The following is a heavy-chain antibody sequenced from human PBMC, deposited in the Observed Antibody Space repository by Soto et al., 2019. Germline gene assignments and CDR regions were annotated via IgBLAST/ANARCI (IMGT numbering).Heavy chain of an antibody. CDR2: ISYDGSNK. D-gene: IGHD2-2*03. J-gene: IGHJ6*03. Sequence: QVQLVESGGGVVQPGRSLRLSCAASGFTFSSYGMHWVRQAPGKGLEWVAVISYDGSNKYYADSVKGRFTISRDNSKNTLYLQMNSLRAEDTAVYYCAKAHAGYCSSTSCYAPLNHYYYMDVWGKGTTVTVSS. CDR1: GFTFSSYG. CDR3: AKAHAGYCSSTSCYAPLNHYYYMDV. V-gene: IGHV3-30*18.